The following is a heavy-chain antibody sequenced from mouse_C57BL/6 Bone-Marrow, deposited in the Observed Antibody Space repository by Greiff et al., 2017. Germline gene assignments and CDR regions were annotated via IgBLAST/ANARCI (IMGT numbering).Heavy chain of an antibody. V-gene: IGHV5-4*01. CDR3: ARDPGYRGPFDY. J-gene: IGHJ2*01. CDR2: ISDGGSYT. D-gene: IGHD3-1*01. Sequence: EVKVEESGGGLVKPGGSLKLSCAASGFTFSSYAMSWVRQTPEKRLEWVATISDGGSYTYYPDNVKGRFTISRDNAKNNLYLQMSHLKSEDTAMYYCARDPGYRGPFDYWGQGTTLTVSS. CDR1: GFTFSSYA.